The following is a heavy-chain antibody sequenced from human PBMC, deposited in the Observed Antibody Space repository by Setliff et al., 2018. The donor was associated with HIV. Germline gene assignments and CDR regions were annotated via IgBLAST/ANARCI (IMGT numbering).Heavy chain of an antibody. CDR2: IFHNGST. CDR3: ARGPHGFARGPLGFDS. J-gene: IGHJ4*02. Sequence: NPSETLSLTCVVFDGSIKSDNWWSWVRQPPGRGLQWIGEIFHNGSTNYNPSLRSRLTMSLDKSNSHFSLQLKSVTAADTAIYYCARGPHGFARGPLGFDSWGQGALVTVSS. D-gene: IGHD3-10*01. V-gene: IGHV4-4*02. CDR1: DGSIKSDNW.